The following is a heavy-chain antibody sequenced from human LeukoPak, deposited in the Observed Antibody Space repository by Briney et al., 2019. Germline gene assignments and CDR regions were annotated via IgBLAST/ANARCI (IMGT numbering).Heavy chain of an antibody. J-gene: IGHJ4*02. CDR1: GCIFSSYA. V-gene: IGHV3-48*04. Sequence: GGSLRLSCAASGCIFSSYAMSWVRQAPGKGLEWVSYICDSGRTIYYADSVKGRFTISRDNAKNSVYLQMNNLRAEDTAVYYCARDRLGDYDHSGYYDKWGQGTLVTVSS. D-gene: IGHD3-22*01. CDR2: ICDSGRTI. CDR3: ARDRLGDYDHSGYYDK.